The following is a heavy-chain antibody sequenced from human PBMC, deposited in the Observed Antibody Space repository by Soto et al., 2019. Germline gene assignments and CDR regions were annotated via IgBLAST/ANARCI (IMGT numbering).Heavy chain of an antibody. CDR2: IIPIFGTA. V-gene: IGHV1-69*13. J-gene: IGHJ4*02. CDR3: ARWDNWNDFYFDY. D-gene: IGHD1-20*01. Sequence: GASVKVSCKASGGTLSSYAISWVRQAPGQGLEWMGGIIPIFGTANYAQKFQGRVTITADESTSTAYMELSSLRSEDTAVYYCARWDNWNDFYFDYWGQGTLVTVSS. CDR1: GGTLSSYA.